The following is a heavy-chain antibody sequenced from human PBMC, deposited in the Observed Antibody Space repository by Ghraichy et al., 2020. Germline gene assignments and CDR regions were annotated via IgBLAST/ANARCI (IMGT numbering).Heavy chain of an antibody. CDR2: INHNGST. J-gene: IGHJ6*02. CDR1: GGSFSGYY. D-gene: IGHD6-25*01. CDR3: ARGPASGGVYYYYYGMDV. V-gene: IGHV4-34*01. Sequence: SETLSLTCAVYGGSFSGYYWSWIRQPPGKGLEWIGEINHNGSTNYNLSLKSRVTISVDTSKNQFPLKLSSVTAADTAVYYCARGPASGGVYYYYYGMDVWGQGTTVTVSS.